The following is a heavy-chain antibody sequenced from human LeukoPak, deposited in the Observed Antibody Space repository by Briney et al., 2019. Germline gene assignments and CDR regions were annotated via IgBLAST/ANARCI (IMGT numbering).Heavy chain of an antibody. D-gene: IGHD5-12*01. V-gene: IGHV4-39*01. J-gene: IGHJ4*02. Sequence: SETLSLTCTVSGGSISNSLYYWGWIRQSPGKGLEWIGSVYYSGNTYYNPSLKSRVTISLDTSKNQLSLKLTSVSAADTAVYYCARQGFSGYDYSLFDYWGQGILVTVSS. CDR2: VYYSGNT. CDR1: GGSISNSLYY. CDR3: ARQGFSGYDYSLFDY.